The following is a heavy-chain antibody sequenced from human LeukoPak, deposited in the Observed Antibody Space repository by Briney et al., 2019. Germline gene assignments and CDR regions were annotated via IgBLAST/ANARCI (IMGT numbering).Heavy chain of an antibody. CDR2: IIPIFGTA. D-gene: IGHD3-10*01. V-gene: IGHV1-69*13. J-gene: IGHJ4*02. CDR3: ATPGLIYGSGSYYATFDY. CDR1: GGTFSSYA. Sequence: ASVKVSCKASGGTFSSYAISWVRQAPGQGLEWMGGIIPIFGTANYAQKFQGRVTITADESTSTAYMELSSLGSEDTAVYYCATPGLIYGSGSYYATFDYWGQGTLVTVSS.